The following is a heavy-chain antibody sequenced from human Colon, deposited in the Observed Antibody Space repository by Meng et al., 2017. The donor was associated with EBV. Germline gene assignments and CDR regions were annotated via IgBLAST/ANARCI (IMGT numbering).Heavy chain of an antibody. D-gene: IGHD4-23*01. J-gene: IGHJ4*02. V-gene: IGHV4-39*01. CDR1: GGPIRRTGTC. Sequence: LRLRACGLGLVKPSETLSLTCTVLGGPIRRTGTCGGGIRQPPGKGREWIGSQCHADDTYYNPSLMGRVTISVDTSKNQVSLKLTSVTAADTSIYYCARHTFSGNPGGIDSWGQGILVTVSS. CDR2: QCHADDT. CDR3: ARHTFSGNPGGIDS.